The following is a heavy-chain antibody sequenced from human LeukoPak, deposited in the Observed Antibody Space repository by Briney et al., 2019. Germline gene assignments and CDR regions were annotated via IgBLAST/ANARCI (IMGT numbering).Heavy chain of an antibody. V-gene: IGHV1-8*03. D-gene: IGHD3-22*01. Sequence: ASVKVSCEASGYTFTSYDINWVRQATGQGLEWMGWMNPNSGNTGYAQKFQGRVTITRNTSISTAYMELSSLRSEDTAVYYCARYYYDSSGYPYYYYYMDVWGKGTTVTVSS. J-gene: IGHJ6*03. CDR2: MNPNSGNT. CDR3: ARYYYDSSGYPYYYYYMDV. CDR1: GYTFTSYD.